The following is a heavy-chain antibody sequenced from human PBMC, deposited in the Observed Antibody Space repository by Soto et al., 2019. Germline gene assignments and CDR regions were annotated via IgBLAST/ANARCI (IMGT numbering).Heavy chain of an antibody. V-gene: IGHV4-39*01. D-gene: IGHD1-26*01. CDR3: EPKDAGGSYSAFDI. CDR1: GGSISSSSYY. Sequence: PSETLSLTCTVSGGSISSSSYYWGWICQPPGKGLEWIGSIYYSGSTYYNPSLKSRVTISVDTSKNQFSLKLSSVTAADTAVYSREPKDAGGSYSAFDIWGQGTMVTVSS. J-gene: IGHJ3*02. CDR2: IYYSGST.